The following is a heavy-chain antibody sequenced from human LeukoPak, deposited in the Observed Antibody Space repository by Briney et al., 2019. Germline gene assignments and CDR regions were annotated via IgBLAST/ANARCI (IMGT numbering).Heavy chain of an antibody. J-gene: IGHJ4*02. V-gene: IGHV3-23*01. CDR1: GFSFSSYA. CDR2: ISGSGGSI. D-gene: IGHD2-15*01. CDR3: AKDGGNIVVVVAAMHY. Sequence: GGSLRLSCAASGFSFSSYAMSWVRQAPGKGLEWVSSISGSGGSINYADSVKGRFTISRDNSKNTLYLQMNSLRVEDTAVYYCAKDGGNIVVVVAAMHYWGPGTLVTVSS.